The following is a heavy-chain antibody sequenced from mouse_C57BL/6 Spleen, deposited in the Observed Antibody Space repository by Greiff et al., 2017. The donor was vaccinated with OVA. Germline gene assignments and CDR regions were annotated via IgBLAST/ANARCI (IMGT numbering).Heavy chain of an antibody. Sequence: VQLQQPGAELVKPGASVKMSCKASGYTFTSYWITWVKQRPGQGLEWIGDIYPGSGSTNYNEKFKSKATLTVDTSSSTAYMQLSSLTSEDSAVYYCARGGGRSPDYFDYWGQGTTLTVSS. D-gene: IGHD1-1*01. CDR2: IYPGSGST. CDR1: GYTFTSYW. CDR3: ARGGGRSPDYFDY. V-gene: IGHV1-55*01. J-gene: IGHJ2*01.